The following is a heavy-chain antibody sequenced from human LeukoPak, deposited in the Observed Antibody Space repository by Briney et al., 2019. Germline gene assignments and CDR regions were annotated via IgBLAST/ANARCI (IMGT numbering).Heavy chain of an antibody. CDR1: GDSISSGGYY. J-gene: IGHJ1*01. Sequence: SETLSLACTVSGDSISSGGYYWSWIRQHPGKGLEWIGYIYYSGSTYYNPSLKSRVFIAVDTFENQFSLKLRSVTAADTAVYYCARGGSNSYFQHWGQGTLVTVSS. CDR2: IYYSGST. V-gene: IGHV4-31*03. CDR3: ARGGSNSYFQH. D-gene: IGHD1-26*01.